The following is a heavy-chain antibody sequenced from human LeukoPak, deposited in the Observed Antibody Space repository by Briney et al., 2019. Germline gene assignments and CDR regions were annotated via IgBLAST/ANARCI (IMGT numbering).Heavy chain of an antibody. D-gene: IGHD6-19*01. Sequence: VASVKVSCKASGYTFTGYYMHWVRQAPGQGLEWVGWINPNTGGTNYAQKFQGRITMASDTSINTAYMQLSRLRSDDTAIYYCARSLKTYTSGWNEVYWFDSWGQGTLVTVSS. V-gene: IGHV1-2*02. CDR1: GYTFTGYY. CDR3: ARSLKTYTSGWNEVYWFDS. CDR2: INPNTGGT. J-gene: IGHJ5*01.